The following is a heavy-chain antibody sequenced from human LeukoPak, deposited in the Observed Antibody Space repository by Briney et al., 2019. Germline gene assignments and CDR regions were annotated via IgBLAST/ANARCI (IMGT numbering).Heavy chain of an antibody. V-gene: IGHV1-18*01. D-gene: IGHD3-3*01. CDR3: ARQPPRPFFGVVIRRGLGAFDI. CDR2: IRPSTGDT. Sequence: EASVKVSCKASGYTFTSHGISWVRQAPGQGLEWMGWIRPSTGDTDYALNLQGRVTLTTDTSTSTAYMELRSLRSDDTAVYYCARQPPRPFFGVVIRRGLGAFDIWGQGTMVAVSS. CDR1: GYTFTSHG. J-gene: IGHJ3*02.